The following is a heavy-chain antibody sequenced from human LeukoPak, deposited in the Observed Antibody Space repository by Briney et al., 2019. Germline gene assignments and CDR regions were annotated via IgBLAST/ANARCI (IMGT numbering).Heavy chain of an antibody. CDR3: VRHLGANTWMGNWFDP. CDR1: GGSISSGYS. D-gene: IGHD1-1*01. Sequence: SETLSLTCTVSGGSISSGYSWGWIRQPPGKGLAWIGSIYFSGTTYYNPSLKSRVTISVDTSRNQFSLKLNSVSAADTAIYYCVRHLGANTWMGNWFDPWGQGTLVTVSS. V-gene: IGHV4-39*01. J-gene: IGHJ5*02. CDR2: IYFSGTT.